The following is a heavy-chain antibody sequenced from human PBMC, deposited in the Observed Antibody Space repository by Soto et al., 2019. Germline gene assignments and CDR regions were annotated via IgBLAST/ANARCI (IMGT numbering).Heavy chain of an antibody. CDR3: ARDLGNWTDY. D-gene: IGHD1-20*01. CDR1: GYTFTSYA. Sequence: QVQLVQSGAEVKKPGASVKVSCKASGYTFTSYAMHWVRHAPGQRLEWRGWINACNGNTKYAQKFQGRVTITRDTHKRTTYMEMSSLRSEDKNVYYCARDLGNWTDYWCQGTLVTVSS. CDR2: INACNGNT. J-gene: IGHJ4*02. V-gene: IGHV1-3*01.